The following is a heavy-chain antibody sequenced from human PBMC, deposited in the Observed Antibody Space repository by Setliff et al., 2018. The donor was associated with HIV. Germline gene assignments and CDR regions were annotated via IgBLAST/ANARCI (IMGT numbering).Heavy chain of an antibody. Sequence: GESLKISCVASGFGFTFSSYCIDWFRQAPGKGLEWVSSISYGSTYIYQSDSVRGRFTISRDDAKKSLYLQMNSLGAEDTAVYYCARSGGIGNYHWDVWGKGTTVTVSS. CDR3: ARSGGIGNYHWDV. CDR2: ISYGSTYI. CDR1: GFGFTFSSYC. V-gene: IGHV3-21*01. J-gene: IGHJ6*03. D-gene: IGHD3-16*01.